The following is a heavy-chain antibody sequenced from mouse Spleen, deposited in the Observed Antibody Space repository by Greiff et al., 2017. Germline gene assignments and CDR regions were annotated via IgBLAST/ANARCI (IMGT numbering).Heavy chain of an antibody. CDR2: ISSGGGST. Sequence: EVKLVESGGGLVKPGGSLKLSCAASGFAFSSYDMSWVRQTPEQRLEWVAYISSGGGSTYYPDTVKGRFTISRDNAKNTLYLQMSSLKSEDTAMYYCARQKLGLRGYYYAMDYWGQGTSVTVSS. CDR1: GFAFSSYD. V-gene: IGHV5-12-1*01. CDR3: ARQKLGLRGYYYAMDY. D-gene: IGHD3-1*01. J-gene: IGHJ4*01.